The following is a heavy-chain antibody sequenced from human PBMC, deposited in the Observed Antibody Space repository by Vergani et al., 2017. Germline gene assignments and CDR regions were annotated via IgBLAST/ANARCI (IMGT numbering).Heavy chain of an antibody. CDR1: GFTFSSYS. Sequence: EVQLVESGGGLVKPGGSLRLSCAASGFTFSSYSMNWVRQAPGKGLEWVSSISSSSSHIYYADSVKGRFTISRDHAKNSLYLQMNSRRGEDTAVYYCAIVPGPDFWGGYYTFDYWGRGTLVTVSS. J-gene: IGHJ4*02. CDR2: ISSSSSHI. CDR3: AIVPGPDFWGGYYTFDY. V-gene: IGHV3-21*01. D-gene: IGHD3-3*01.